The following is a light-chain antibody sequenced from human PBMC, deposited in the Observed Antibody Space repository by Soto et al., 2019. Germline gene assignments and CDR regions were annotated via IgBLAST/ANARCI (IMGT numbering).Light chain of an antibody. Sequence: QSALTQPASVSGSPGQSITISCTGTSSDVGGHNYVSWYQQHPGTAPKLMIYEVTNRPSGVSNRFSGSKSGTSASLAISGLRSEDEADYYCAAWDDSLYTGVFGGGTKLTVL. J-gene: IGLJ3*02. CDR3: AAWDDSLYTGV. CDR2: EVT. CDR1: SSDVGGHNY. V-gene: IGLV2-14*01.